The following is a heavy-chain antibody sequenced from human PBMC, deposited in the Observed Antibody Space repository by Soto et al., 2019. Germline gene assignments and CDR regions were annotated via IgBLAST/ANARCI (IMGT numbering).Heavy chain of an antibody. D-gene: IGHD3-9*01. Sequence: QVQLVQSGAEVKEPGASVKVSCKASGSTFATLYIHWVRQAPGQGLEWMAVMNPSGDVTTYAQNFQGRVPMSRDTSTTIAYMELSGLRSEDTAVYYCAVMLPAPNVDILTGYLAWGQGTLVTVSS. V-gene: IGHV1-46*03. CDR2: MNPSGDVT. J-gene: IGHJ4*02. CDR3: AVMLPAPNVDILTGYLA. CDR1: GSTFATLY.